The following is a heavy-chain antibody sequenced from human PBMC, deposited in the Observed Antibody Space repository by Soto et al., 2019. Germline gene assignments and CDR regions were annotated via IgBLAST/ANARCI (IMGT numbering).Heavy chain of an antibody. V-gene: IGHV3-33*01. D-gene: IGHD3-22*01. Sequence: GGSLRLSCAASGFTFSSYGMHWVRQAPGKGLEWVAVIWYDGSNKYYADSVKGRFTISRDNSKNTLYLQMNSLRAEDTAVYYCARDPYYYDSSGYYYVYWGQGTLVTVSS. CDR1: GFTFSSYG. CDR3: ARDPYYYDSSGYYYVY. J-gene: IGHJ4*02. CDR2: IWYDGSNK.